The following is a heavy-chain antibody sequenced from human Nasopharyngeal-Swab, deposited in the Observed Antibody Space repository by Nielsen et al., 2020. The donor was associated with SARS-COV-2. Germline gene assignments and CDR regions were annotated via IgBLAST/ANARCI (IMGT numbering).Heavy chain of an antibody. Sequence: SETLSLTCTVSGGSISSYYYSWIRQPAGKGLEWIGRIFTSGSTNYNPSLRSRVTMSVDTSKNQFSLRLTSVTAADTAVYYCARNQGRKYYDSGAYYYHYYGMDVWGQGTTVTVSS. D-gene: IGHD3-22*01. CDR2: IFTSGST. CDR3: ARNQGRKYYDSGAYYYHYYGMDV. CDR1: GGSISSYY. J-gene: IGHJ6*02. V-gene: IGHV4-4*07.